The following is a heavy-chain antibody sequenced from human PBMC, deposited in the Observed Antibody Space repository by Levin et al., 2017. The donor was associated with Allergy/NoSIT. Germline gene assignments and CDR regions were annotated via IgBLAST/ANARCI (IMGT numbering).Heavy chain of an antibody. D-gene: IGHD3-10*01. CDR2: IIPIFGTA. J-gene: IGHJ4*02. Sequence: ASVKVSCKASGGTFSSYAISWVRQAPGQGLEWMGGIIPIFGTANYAQKFQGRVTITADESTSTAYMELSSLRSEDTAVYYCARARVTMVQGVISPPFDYWGQGTLVTVSS. CDR1: GGTFSSYA. V-gene: IGHV1-69*13. CDR3: ARARVTMVQGVISPPFDY.